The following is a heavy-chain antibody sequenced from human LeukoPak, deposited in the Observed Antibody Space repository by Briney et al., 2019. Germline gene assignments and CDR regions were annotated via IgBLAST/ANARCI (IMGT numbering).Heavy chain of an antibody. D-gene: IGHD3-16*01. V-gene: IGHV4-34*01. CDR3: ARGKGHYVGRNYFDY. J-gene: IGHJ4*02. CDR2: INHSGST. CDR1: GGSFSGYY. Sequence: PSETLSLTCAVYGGSFSGYYWSWIRQPPGKGLEWIGEINHSGSTNYYPSLKSRVTISVDTSKNQFSLKLSSVTAADTAVYYCARGKGHYVGRNYFDYWGQGTLVTVSS.